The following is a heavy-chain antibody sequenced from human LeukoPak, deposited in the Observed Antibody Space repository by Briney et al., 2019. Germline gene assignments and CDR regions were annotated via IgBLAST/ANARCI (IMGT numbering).Heavy chain of an antibody. Sequence: GGSVRLSCAASGFTFSNFAMKWVRKAPGKGLVWVSVISDIGASTYYEDSVKGRFTITRDNSKNTLYLQMNSRRAEDTAVYYCAKPRARAVPVRSGFDYWGKRTLVTVST. CDR2: ISDIGAST. J-gene: IGHJ4*02. V-gene: IGHV3-23*01. CDR1: GFTFSNFA. CDR3: AKPRARAVPVRSGFDY. D-gene: IGHD2-2*01.